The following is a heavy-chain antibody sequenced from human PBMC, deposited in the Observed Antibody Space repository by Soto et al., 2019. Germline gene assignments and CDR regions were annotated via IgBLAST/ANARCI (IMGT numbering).Heavy chain of an antibody. V-gene: IGHV4-59*01. CDR1: GVSISHYY. J-gene: IGHJ5*02. Sequence: PSETLSLTCTVSGVSISHYYWNWIRQSPGKGLEWIGYIHHSGATKYNPTLRSRVTMSVDMSKNQFSLKLNSVTAADTAVYYCTRLPGGGDAKHYLDPWGQGTLVTVS. CDR3: TRLPGGGDAKHYLDP. CDR2: IHHSGAT. D-gene: IGHD3-16*01.